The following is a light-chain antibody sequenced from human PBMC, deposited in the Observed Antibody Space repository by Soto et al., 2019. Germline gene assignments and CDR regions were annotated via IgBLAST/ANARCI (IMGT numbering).Light chain of an antibody. CDR2: DVS. J-gene: IGLJ2*01. V-gene: IGLV2-14*01. Sequence: QSALTQPASVSGSPGQSITISCTGTSSDVGGYKYVSWYQQHPGKAPKLMIYDVSNRPLGVSNRFSGSKSGNTASLTISGLQAVDEAEYYCSSYTGSSTPYVVFGGGTKVTVL. CDR1: SSDVGGYKY. CDR3: SSYTGSSTPYVV.